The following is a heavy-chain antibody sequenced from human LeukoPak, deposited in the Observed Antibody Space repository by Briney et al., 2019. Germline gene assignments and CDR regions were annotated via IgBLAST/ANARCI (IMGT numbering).Heavy chain of an antibody. CDR2: INAGNGNT. CDR3: ARDLGREGIDY. D-gene: IGHD3-10*01. V-gene: IGHV1-3*01. J-gene: IGHJ4*02. Sequence: ASVKVSCKASGYTFTSYAMHWVRQAPGQRLEWMGWINAGNGNTKYSQKFQGKVTITRDTSASTAYMELSSLRSEDTAVYYCARDLGREGIDYWGQGTLVTVSS. CDR1: GYTFTSYA.